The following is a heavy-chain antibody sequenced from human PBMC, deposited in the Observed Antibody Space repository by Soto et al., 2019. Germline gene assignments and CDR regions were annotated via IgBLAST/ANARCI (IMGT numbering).Heavy chain of an antibody. Sequence: LRLSCAASGFTFSDYAMSWVRQAPGKGLEWVSGLGGSNSDTHYAASVEGRFTVSRDNSRSTLFLQMNSLRVEDTAVYYCAKDKVDHNSVWDPFDIWGQGTMVTVSS. CDR2: LGGSNSDT. CDR1: GFTFSDYA. J-gene: IGHJ3*02. V-gene: IGHV3-23*01. D-gene: IGHD2-15*01. CDR3: AKDKVDHNSVWDPFDI.